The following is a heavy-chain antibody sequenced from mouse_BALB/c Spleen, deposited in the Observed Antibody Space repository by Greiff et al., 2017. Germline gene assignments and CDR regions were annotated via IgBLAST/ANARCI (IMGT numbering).Heavy chain of an antibody. D-gene: IGHD3-2*01. J-gene: IGHJ3*01. CDR1: GYTFTSYT. Sequence: VMLVESGAELARPGASVKLSCKASGYTFTSYTMHWVKQRPGQGLEWIGYINPSSGYTNYNQKFKDKATLTADKSSSTAYMQLSSLTSEDSAVYYCAADSSGTWFAYWGQGTLVTVSA. CDR3: AADSSGTWFAY. V-gene: IGHV1-4*01. CDR2: INPSSGYT.